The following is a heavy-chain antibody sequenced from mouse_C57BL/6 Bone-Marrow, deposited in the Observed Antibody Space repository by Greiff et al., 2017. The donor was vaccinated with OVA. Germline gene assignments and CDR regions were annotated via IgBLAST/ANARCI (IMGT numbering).Heavy chain of an antibody. Sequence: VQLQQPGAELVRPGTSVKLSCKASCYTFTSYWMHWVKQRPGQGLEWIGVIDPSDSYTNYNQKFKGKATLNVDTSASTAYMQLSSLTSEDSAVYYCARKGCGSFDYWGQGTTLTVSS. D-gene: IGHD1-1*01. J-gene: IGHJ2*01. V-gene: IGHV1-59*01. CDR3: ARKGCGSFDY. CDR2: IDPSDSYT. CDR1: CYTFTSYW.